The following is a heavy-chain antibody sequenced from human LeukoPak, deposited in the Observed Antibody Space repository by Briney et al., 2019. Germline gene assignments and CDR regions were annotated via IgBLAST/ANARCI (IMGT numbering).Heavy chain of an antibody. CDR1: GFTFSSYS. D-gene: IGHD3-3*01. Sequence: PGGSLRLSCAASGFTFSSYSMNWVRQAPGKGLEWVSSISSSRYIYYADSVKGRFTISRDNAKNSLYLQMNSLRAEDTAVYYCARDREPDNYDFWSDSQHWYFDLWGRGTLVTVSS. CDR3: ARDREPDNYDFWSDSQHWYFDL. V-gene: IGHV3-21*01. CDR2: ISSSRYI. J-gene: IGHJ2*01.